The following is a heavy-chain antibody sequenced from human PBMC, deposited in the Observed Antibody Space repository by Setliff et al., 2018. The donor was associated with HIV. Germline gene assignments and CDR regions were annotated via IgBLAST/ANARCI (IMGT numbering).Heavy chain of an antibody. J-gene: IGHJ4*02. CDR3: ARLPDINSWPFDY. CDR2: IYYSGST. V-gene: IGHV4-39*07. Sequence: PSETLSLTCTVSGGSINTGSYYWGWIRQPPGKGLESIGTIYYSGSTYYKSSLKSRLTISVDTSKNQFSLKMSSVTAADTAVYYCARLPDINSWPFDYWARGTLVTVSS. CDR1: GGSINTGSYY. D-gene: IGHD6-13*01.